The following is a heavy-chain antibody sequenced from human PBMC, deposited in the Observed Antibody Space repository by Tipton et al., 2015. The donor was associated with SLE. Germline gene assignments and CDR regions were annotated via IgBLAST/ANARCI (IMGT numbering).Heavy chain of an antibody. CDR2: IWYDGSNK. CDR1: GFTFSSYG. J-gene: IGHJ3*02. CDR3: AKGRYSSRFHAFDI. D-gene: IGHD6-13*01. Sequence: SGFTFSSYGMHRVRQAPGKGLEWVAVIWYDGSNKYYADSVKGRFTISRDNAKNSLYLQMNSLRAEDTALYYCAKGRYSSRFHAFDIWGQGTMVTVSS. V-gene: IGHV3-33*03.